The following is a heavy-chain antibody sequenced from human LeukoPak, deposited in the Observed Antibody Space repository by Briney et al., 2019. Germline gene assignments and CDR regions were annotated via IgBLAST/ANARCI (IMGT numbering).Heavy chain of an antibody. Sequence: SVTVSCKASGYSFTSYGISWVRKAPGQGLEWRGWISAYNGNTNYAQKLQGRVTMTTDTSTSTAYMELRSLASDDAYVYYCALSWSWKNWFDARGQVALVTVSS. J-gene: IGHJ5*02. V-gene: IGHV1-18*01. D-gene: IGHD1-1*01. CDR2: ISAYNGNT. CDR1: GYSFTSYG. CDR3: ALSWSWKNWFDA.